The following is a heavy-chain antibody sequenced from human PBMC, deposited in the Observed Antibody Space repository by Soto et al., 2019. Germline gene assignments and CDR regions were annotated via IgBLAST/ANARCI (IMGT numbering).Heavy chain of an antibody. J-gene: IGHJ4*02. D-gene: IGHD3-3*01. V-gene: IGHV1-18*01. CDR1: GYTFTSYG. CDR2: ISAYNGNT. Sequence: ASVKVSWKASGYTFTSYGISWVRQAPGQGLEWMGWISAYNGNTNYAQKLQGRVTMTTDTSTSTAYMELRSLRSDDTAVYYCARGVDFWYYFDYWGQGALVTVSS. CDR3: ARGVDFWYYFDY.